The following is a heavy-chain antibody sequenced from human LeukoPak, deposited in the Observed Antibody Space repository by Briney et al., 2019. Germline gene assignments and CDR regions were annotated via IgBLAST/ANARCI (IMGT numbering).Heavy chain of an antibody. CDR3: AVQSFDY. V-gene: IGHV3-64D*06. CDR1: GFDLSTYA. CDR2: INSDGGDT. Sequence: GGSLRLSCAASGFDLSTYAMHWVRQAPGKGLEYVSGINSDGGDTSYTASVKGRFTVSRDNSENTLYLQMSSLRPEDTAVYYCAVQSFDYWGQGTLVTVSS. J-gene: IGHJ4*02.